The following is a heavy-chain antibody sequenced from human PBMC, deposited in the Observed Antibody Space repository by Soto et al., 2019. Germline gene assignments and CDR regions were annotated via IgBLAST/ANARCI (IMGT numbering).Heavy chain of an antibody. J-gene: IGHJ4*02. V-gene: IGHV3-15*01. D-gene: IGHD4-17*01. CDR3: TTFGLRWGFDY. CDR1: GFTFSNAW. CDR2: IKSRTDGGTT. Sequence: GVLRLSCATSGFTFSNAWMSWVRQAPGKGLEWVGRIKSRTDGGTTDYAAPVKGRFTISRDDSKNTLYLQMNGLKTEDTAVYYCTTFGLRWGFDYWGQGTLVTVSS.